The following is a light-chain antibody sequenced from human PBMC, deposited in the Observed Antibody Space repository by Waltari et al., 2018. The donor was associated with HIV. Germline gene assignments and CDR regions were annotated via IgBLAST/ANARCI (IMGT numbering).Light chain of an antibody. Sequence: NFMLTQPLSVSESPGKTVTISCTGSSGSITSNYVHWYQKRPGRAPTTVIYEDNQRPSGVPDRFSGSIDGSADSASLTSSGRKTEATADYDSQPYDSGALVFGGGTKLTVL. V-gene: IGLV6-57*02. J-gene: IGLJ2*01. CDR2: EDN. CDR3: QPYDSGALV. CDR1: SGSITSNY.